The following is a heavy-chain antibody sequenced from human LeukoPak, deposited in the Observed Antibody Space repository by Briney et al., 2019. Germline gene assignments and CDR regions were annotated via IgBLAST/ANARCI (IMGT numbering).Heavy chain of an antibody. CDR1: GGSINSNSHQ. J-gene: IGHJ4*02. CDR2: VYYSGTT. D-gene: IGHD3-9*01. CDR3: ARRGDILTDYAFDY. Sequence: PSETLSLTCSVSGGSINSNSHQCDWIRQAPGKGPEWIGNVYYSGTTSYNPSLRSRVTISVDTSKNQFSLRLSSVTAADTAVYYCARRGDILTDYAFDYWGQGTLVSVSS. V-gene: IGHV4-39*01.